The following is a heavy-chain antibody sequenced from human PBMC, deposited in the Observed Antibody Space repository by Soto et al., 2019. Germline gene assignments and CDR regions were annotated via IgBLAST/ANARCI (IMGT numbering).Heavy chain of an antibody. J-gene: IGHJ4*02. CDR1: GFTFSTYS. CDR2: ISSSSSTI. Sequence: LRLSCAASGFTFSTYSMNWVRQAPGKGLEWLSYISSSSSTIYYADSVKGRFTISRDNAKNSLYLQMNSLRVEDTAVYYCARGGYASGWYHPGYWGQGMLVTVSS. CDR3: ARGGYASGWYHPGY. D-gene: IGHD6-19*01. V-gene: IGHV3-48*01.